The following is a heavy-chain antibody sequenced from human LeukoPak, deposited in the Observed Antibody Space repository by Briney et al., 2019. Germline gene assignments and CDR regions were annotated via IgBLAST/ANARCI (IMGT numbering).Heavy chain of an antibody. V-gene: IGHV4-39*07. J-gene: IGHJ4*02. Sequence: PSETLSLTCTVSGGSISSSSYYWSWIRQPPGKGLEWIGEINHSGSTNYNPSLKSRVTISVDTSKNQFSLKLSSVTAADTAVYYCARVGFGEFRLYYFDYWGQGTLVTVSS. D-gene: IGHD3-10*01. CDR2: INHSGST. CDR1: GGSISSSSYY. CDR3: ARVGFGEFRLYYFDY.